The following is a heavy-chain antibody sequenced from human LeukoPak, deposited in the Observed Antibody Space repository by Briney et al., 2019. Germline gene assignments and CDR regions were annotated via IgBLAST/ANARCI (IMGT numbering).Heavy chain of an antibody. J-gene: IGHJ4*02. CDR2: ISAYNGNT. Sequence: ASVKVSCKASGYTFTSYSISWVRQAPGQGLEWMGWISAYNGNTISAQKVKGRVTMTTDTSTSTAYMELRSLKSDDTTVYYCARASYCSDGSCYSDYWGQGTLVTVSS. CDR1: GYTFTSYS. CDR3: ARASYCSDGSCYSDY. V-gene: IGHV1-18*01. D-gene: IGHD2-15*01.